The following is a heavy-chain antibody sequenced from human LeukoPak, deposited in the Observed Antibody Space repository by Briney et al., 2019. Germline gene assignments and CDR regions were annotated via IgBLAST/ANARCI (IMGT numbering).Heavy chain of an antibody. J-gene: IGHJ6*03. Sequence: GGSLRLSCAASGFTFSSYAMSWVRQAPGKGLEWVSAISGSGGSTYYADSVKGRFTISRDNSKSTLYLQMNSLRAEDTAVYYCAKSQRLLGPYYMDVWGKGTTVTVSS. CDR1: GFTFSSYA. V-gene: IGHV3-23*01. D-gene: IGHD6-25*01. CDR3: AKSQRLLGPYYMDV. CDR2: ISGSGGST.